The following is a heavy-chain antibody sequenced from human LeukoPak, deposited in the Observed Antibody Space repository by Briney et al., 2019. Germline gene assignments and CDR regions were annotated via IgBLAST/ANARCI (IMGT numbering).Heavy chain of an antibody. V-gene: IGHV3-7*03. CDR1: GFTFSSYW. CDR3: AKRPIVGALNVDY. CDR2: IKKDGSEK. Sequence: PGGSLRLSCAASGFTFSSYWMSWVRQAPGKGLEWVANIKKDGSEKFYVDSVKGRFTISRDNAKNSLYLQMNSLRAEDTAVYYCAKRPIVGALNVDYWGQGTLVTVSS. J-gene: IGHJ4*02. D-gene: IGHD1-26*01.